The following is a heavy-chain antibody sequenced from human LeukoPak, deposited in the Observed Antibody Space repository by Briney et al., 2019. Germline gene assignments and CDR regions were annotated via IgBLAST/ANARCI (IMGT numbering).Heavy chain of an antibody. CDR1: GGSFSGYY. V-gene: IGHV4-34*01. Sequence: SETLSLTCAVYGGSFSGYYWSWIRQPPGKGLEWIGEINHSGSTNYNPSLKSRVTISVDTSKNQFSLKLSSVTAADTAVYYCARAVPAAIYYYYYMDVWGKGTTVTASS. D-gene: IGHD2-2*01. CDR2: INHSGST. CDR3: ARAVPAAIYYYYYMDV. J-gene: IGHJ6*03.